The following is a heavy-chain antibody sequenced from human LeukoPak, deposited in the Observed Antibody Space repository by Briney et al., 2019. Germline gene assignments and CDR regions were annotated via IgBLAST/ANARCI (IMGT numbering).Heavy chain of an antibody. V-gene: IGHV4-34*01. J-gene: IGHJ5*02. CDR2: INHSGST. CDR3: ARGVGAARPRDWFDP. Sequence: SETLSLTCAVYGGSFSGYYWSWIRQPPGKGLEWIGEINHSGSTNYNPSLKSRLTISVDTSKNQFSLKLSSVTAADTAVYYCARGVGAARPRDWFDPWGQGTLVTVSS. CDR1: GGSFSGYY. D-gene: IGHD6-6*01.